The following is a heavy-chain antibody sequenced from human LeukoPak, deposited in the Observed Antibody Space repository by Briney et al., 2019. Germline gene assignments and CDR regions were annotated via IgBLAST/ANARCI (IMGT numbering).Heavy chain of an antibody. Sequence: SQTLSLTCTVSGGSISSGGYYWSWIRQPPGKGLEWIGEINHSGSTNYNPSLKSRVTISVDTSKNQFSLKLSSVTAADTAVYYCARGRGIYSSSWSGFRYYFDYWGQGTLVTVSS. D-gene: IGHD6-13*01. CDR3: ARGRGIYSSSWSGFRYYFDY. V-gene: IGHV4-30-2*01. J-gene: IGHJ4*02. CDR2: INHSGST. CDR1: GGSISSGGYY.